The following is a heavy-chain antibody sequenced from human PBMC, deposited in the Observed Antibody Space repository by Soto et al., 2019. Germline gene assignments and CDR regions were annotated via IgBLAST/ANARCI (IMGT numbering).Heavy chain of an antibody. CDR1: GFTFSSYG. CDR2: IWYDGSNK. J-gene: IGHJ6*03. CDR3: ARCPRLRSSYYYYYMDV. V-gene: IGHV3-33*01. Sequence: GGSLRLSCAASGFTFSSYGMHWVRQAPGKGLEWVAVIWYDGSNKYYADSVKGRFTISRDNSKNTLYLQMNSLRAEDTAVYYCARCPRLRSSYYYYYMDVWGKGTTVTVSS. D-gene: IGHD3-16*01.